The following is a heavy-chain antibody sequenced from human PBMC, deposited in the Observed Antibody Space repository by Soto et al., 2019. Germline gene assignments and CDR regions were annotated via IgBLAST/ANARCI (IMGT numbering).Heavy chain of an antibody. D-gene: IGHD3-3*01. J-gene: IGHJ4*02. CDR3: ARAEGRFLEWLYYFDY. CDR1: GGSISSYY. Sequence: SETLSLTCTVSGGSISSYYWSWIRQPPGKGLEWIGYIYYSGSTNYNPSLKSRVTISVDTSKNQFSLKLSSVTAADTAVYYCARAEGRFLEWLYYFDYWGQGTLVTVSS. CDR2: IYYSGST. V-gene: IGHV4-59*01.